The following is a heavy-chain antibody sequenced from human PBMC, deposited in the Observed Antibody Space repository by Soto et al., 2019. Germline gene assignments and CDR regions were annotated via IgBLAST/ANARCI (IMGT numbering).Heavy chain of an antibody. CDR3: ARDKDRQQLGGNYYYILDV. D-gene: IGHD3-3*02. CDR1: GGTFSTSA. J-gene: IGHJ6*02. Sequence: QVQLMQSGAEVKKPGSSVKVSCKASGGTFSTSAISWVRQAPGGGLEWVGGIMPIFATPDYAQKFQGRVTLSADESTATAYLELTSLTTDDTAVYYCARDKDRQQLGGNYYYILDVWGQGTAITVSS. V-gene: IGHV1-69*12. CDR2: IMPIFATP.